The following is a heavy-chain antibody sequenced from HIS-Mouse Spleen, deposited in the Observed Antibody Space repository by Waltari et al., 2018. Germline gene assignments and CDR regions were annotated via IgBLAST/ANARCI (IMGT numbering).Heavy chain of an antibody. CDR1: GGSISSSSYY. V-gene: IGHV4-39*07. CDR2: IYYSGST. J-gene: IGHJ4*02. Sequence: QLQLQESGPGLVKPSETLSLTCTVSGGSISSSSYYWGWIRQAPGKGPEWIGSIYYSGSTYYNPSLKSRVTISVDTSKNQFSLKLSSVTAADTAVYYCARVEEVLSYYDSSGYYYFDYWGQGTLVTVSS. CDR3: ARVEEVLSYYDSSGYYYFDY. D-gene: IGHD3-22*01.